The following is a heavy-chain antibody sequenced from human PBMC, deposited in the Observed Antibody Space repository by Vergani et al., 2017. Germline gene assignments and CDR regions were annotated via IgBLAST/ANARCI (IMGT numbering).Heavy chain of an antibody. V-gene: IGHV3-23*01. CDR1: GFTFNHYA. Sequence: EVQLLESGGDLVQPGGSLRLSCAASGFTFNHYAMNWVRQAPGKGLEWVSGISGSGGSTYYAGSVKGRFTISRDSSKNTLYLQMNSLSAGDTAVYYCARVNKNSSGYLRSCWFDPWGQGTLVTVSS. CDR3: ARVNKNSSGYLRSCWFDP. CDR2: ISGSGGST. J-gene: IGHJ5*02. D-gene: IGHD3-22*01.